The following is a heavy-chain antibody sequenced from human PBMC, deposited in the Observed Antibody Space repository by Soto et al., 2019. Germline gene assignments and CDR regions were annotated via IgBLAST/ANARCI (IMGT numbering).Heavy chain of an antibody. CDR3: VNGSSLFYGSGPSLNY. CDR1: GFTFDDYA. J-gene: IGHJ4*02. CDR2: ISWNSGSI. V-gene: IGHV3-9*01. Sequence: EVQLVESGGGLVQPGRSLRLSCAASGFTFDDYAMHWVRQAPGKGLEWVSGISWNSGSIGYADSVKGRFTISRDNAKNSLYLQMNSLRAEDTALYYCVNGSSLFYGSGPSLNYWGQGTLVTVSS. D-gene: IGHD3-10*01.